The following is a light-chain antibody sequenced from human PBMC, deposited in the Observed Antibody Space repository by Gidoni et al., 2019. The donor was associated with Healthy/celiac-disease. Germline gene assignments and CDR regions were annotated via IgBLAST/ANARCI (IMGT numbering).Light chain of an antibody. CDR3: QQYYSTPRT. CDR1: QSVLYSSNNKNY. J-gene: IGKJ2*01. CDR2: WAS. V-gene: IGKV4-1*01. Sequence: DIVMTQSPDSLAVSLGERATINCKSSQSVLYSSNNKNYLAWSQQKPGQPPKLLIYWASTRESGVPDRFSGSGSGTDFTLTISSLQAEDVAVYYCQQYYSTPRTFGQXTKLEIK.